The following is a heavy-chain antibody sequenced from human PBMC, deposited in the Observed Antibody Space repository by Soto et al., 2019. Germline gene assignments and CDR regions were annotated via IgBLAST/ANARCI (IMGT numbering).Heavy chain of an antibody. J-gene: IGHJ4*02. D-gene: IGHD6-19*01. CDR3: ARLYSRGWPRSYSDY. CDR1: GYTFTRFG. Sequence: QVQLVQSGTDVKKPGSSVKVSCKASGYTFTRFGISWVRQAPGQGLEWMGWISAFNGATNYAHKFQDRITMTTDKPTSTAYMELRSLRSDDTSVYYCARLYSRGWPRSYSDYGGQGNLVSVAS. CDR2: ISAFNGAT. V-gene: IGHV1-18*01.